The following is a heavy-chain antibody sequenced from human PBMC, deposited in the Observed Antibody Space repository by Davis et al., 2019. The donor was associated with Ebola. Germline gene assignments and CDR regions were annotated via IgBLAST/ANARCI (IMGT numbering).Heavy chain of an antibody. CDR3: ASGYCSSTSCSQTRKGYYYYGMDV. CDR1: GGTFSSYA. J-gene: IGHJ6*02. Sequence: SVKVSCKASGGTFSSYAISWVRQAPGQGLEWMGGIIPIFGTANYAQKFQGRVTITADKSTSTAYMELSSLRSEDTAVYYCASGYCSSTSCSQTRKGYYYYGMDVWGQGTTVTVSS. CDR2: IIPIFGTA. V-gene: IGHV1-69*06. D-gene: IGHD2-2*01.